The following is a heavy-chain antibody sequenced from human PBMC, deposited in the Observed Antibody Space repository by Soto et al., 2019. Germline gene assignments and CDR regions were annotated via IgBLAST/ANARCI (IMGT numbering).Heavy chain of an antibody. D-gene: IGHD6-19*01. CDR3: ARSFGWYAVDS. J-gene: IGHJ4*02. CDR2: IYYSGST. CDR1: GGSISSYY. Sequence: SETLSLTCTVSGGSISSYYWSWIRQPPGKGLEWIGYIYYSGSTDYNPSLKSRVTILLDKSKNQFSLSLSFVTAADTATYYCARSFGWYAVDSWGQGILVTVSS. V-gene: IGHV4-59*12.